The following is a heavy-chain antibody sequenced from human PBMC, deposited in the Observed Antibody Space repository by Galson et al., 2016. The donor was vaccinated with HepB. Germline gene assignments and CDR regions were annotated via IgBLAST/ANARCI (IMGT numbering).Heavy chain of an antibody. CDR3: ARSDSSGYYFWDY. Sequence: CAISGDSVSSNSAAWNWFRQSTSRGLEWLGRTYYRSKWYNDYRLSLKTRININADTSASTVYMDLSGLRSEDSAVYYCARSDSSGYYFWDYWGQGTLVTVSS. CDR1: GDSVSSNSAA. CDR2: TYYRSKWYN. V-gene: IGHV6-1*01. D-gene: IGHD3-22*01. J-gene: IGHJ4*02.